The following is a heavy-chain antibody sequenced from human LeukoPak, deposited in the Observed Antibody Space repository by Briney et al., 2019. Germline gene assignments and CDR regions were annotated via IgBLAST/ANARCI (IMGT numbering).Heavy chain of an antibody. Sequence: GESLKISCKGSGYRFTNYWIGWVRQMPGKGLEWMGIIYPGDSDTRYSPSFEGQVTISADKSISTAYLHWSGLKASDSAMYYCGRRISGHWVFDSWGQGTLVTVSS. J-gene: IGHJ4*02. CDR3: GRRISGHWVFDS. CDR2: IYPGDSDT. CDR1: GYRFTNYW. V-gene: IGHV5-51*01. D-gene: IGHD3-3*02.